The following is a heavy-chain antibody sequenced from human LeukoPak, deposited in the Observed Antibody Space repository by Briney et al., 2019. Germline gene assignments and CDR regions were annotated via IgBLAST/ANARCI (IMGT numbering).Heavy chain of an antibody. CDR1: GFTVSSNY. Sequence: GGSLRLSCAASGFTVSSNYMSWVRQAPGKGLEWVSVIYSGGSTYYADSVKGRFTTSRDNSKNTLYLQMNSLRAEDTAVYYCASRNGGYSYGYADYWGQGTLVTVSS. J-gene: IGHJ4*02. D-gene: IGHD5-18*01. V-gene: IGHV3-53*01. CDR2: IYSGGST. CDR3: ASRNGGYSYGYADY.